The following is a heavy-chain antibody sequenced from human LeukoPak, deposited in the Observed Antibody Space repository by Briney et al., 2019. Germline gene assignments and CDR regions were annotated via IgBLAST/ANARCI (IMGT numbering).Heavy chain of an antibody. V-gene: IGHV3-21*01. CDR1: GFTFSSYS. CDR3: ARDGPIVVVPAAMVDYFDY. J-gene: IGHJ4*02. Sequence: GGSLRLSCAASGFTFSSYSMNWVRQAPGKGLEWVSSISSSSSYIYYADSVKGRFTISRDNAKNSLYLQMNSLRAEDTAVYYCARDGPIVVVPAAMVDYFDYWGQGTLVTVSS. CDR2: ISSSSSYI. D-gene: IGHD2-2*01.